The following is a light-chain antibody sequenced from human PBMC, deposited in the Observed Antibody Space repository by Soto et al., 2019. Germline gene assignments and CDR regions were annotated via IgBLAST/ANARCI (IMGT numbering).Light chain of an antibody. Sequence: VVMTQSPATLSVSPWERATLYCRASETVATNLAWYQQKPGQAPRLLISGASTRAAGISDRFRGSGSGTEFTLTISSLRSEDSAIYYCQQYFEWPPMTFGQGTKVDI. CDR2: GAS. J-gene: IGKJ1*01. CDR1: ETVATN. V-gene: IGKV3-15*01. CDR3: QQYFEWPPMT.